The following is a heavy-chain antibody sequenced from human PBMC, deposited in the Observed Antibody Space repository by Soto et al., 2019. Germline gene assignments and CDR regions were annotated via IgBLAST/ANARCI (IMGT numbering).Heavy chain of an antibody. V-gene: IGHV4-30-4*01. CDR1: GGSISSGDYY. CDR2: IYYSGST. CDR3: ARERTNDSSGYYSDADAFDI. Sequence: QVQLQESGPGLVKPSQTLSLTCTVSGGSISSGDYYWSWIRQPPGKGLEWIGYIYYSGSTYYNPSLKSRVTLSVDTSKNQFSLKLSSVTAADTAVYYCARERTNDSSGYYSDADAFDIWGQGTMVTVSS. D-gene: IGHD3-22*01. J-gene: IGHJ3*02.